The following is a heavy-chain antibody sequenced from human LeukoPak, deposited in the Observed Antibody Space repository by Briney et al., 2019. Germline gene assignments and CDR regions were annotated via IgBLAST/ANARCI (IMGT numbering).Heavy chain of an antibody. V-gene: IGHV3-48*01. CDR3: ARDRGDMDDAFDI. CDR2: ISSSSSTI. D-gene: IGHD3-16*01. J-gene: IGHJ3*02. Sequence: PGGSLRLSCAASGFTFSSYSMNWVRQAPGKGLEWVSYISSSSSTIYYADSVKGRFTISRDNAKNSLYLQMNSLRAEDTAVYYCARDRGDMDDAFDIWGQGTMVTVSS. CDR1: GFTFSSYS.